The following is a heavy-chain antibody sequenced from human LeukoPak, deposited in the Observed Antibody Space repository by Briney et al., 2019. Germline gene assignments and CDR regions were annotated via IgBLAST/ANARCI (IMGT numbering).Heavy chain of an antibody. CDR2: INNDGSIT. V-gene: IGHV3-74*01. CDR1: GFTFSSYW. Sequence: PGGSLRLSCAASGFTFSSYWMHWVRQAPGKGLVWVTRINNDGSITTYADSVKGRFTISRDNAKNTVYLQMNSLRAEDTAVYYCTRGSSSGWYHAAFDPWGQGTLVTVSS. J-gene: IGHJ5*02. D-gene: IGHD6-19*01. CDR3: TRGSSSGWYHAAFDP.